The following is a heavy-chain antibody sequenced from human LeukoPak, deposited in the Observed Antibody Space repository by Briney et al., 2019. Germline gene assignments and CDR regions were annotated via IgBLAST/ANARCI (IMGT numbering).Heavy chain of an antibody. CDR3: ARQDDYGDFSCDAFDI. CDR1: GFTFGAYA. D-gene: IGHD4-17*01. J-gene: IGHJ3*02. Sequence: GGSLRLSCAVSGFTFGAYAMHWVRQAPGKGLEWVSVIYSGGSTYYADSVKGRFTISRDNSKNTLYLQMNSLRAEDTAVYYCARQDDYGDFSCDAFDIWGQGTMVTVSS. V-gene: IGHV3-66*04. CDR2: IYSGGST.